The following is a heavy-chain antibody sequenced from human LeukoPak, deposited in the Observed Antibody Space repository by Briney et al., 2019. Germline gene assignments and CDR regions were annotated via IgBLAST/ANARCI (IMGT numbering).Heavy chain of an antibody. D-gene: IGHD2-8*01. Sequence: PGGSLRLSCAASGFTFSSYGMHWVRQAPGKGLEWVAVIWYDGSNKYYADSVKGRFTMSRDNSKNTLYLQMNSLRAEDTAVYYCARVRRVSYNWFDPWGQGTLVTVSS. J-gene: IGHJ5*02. V-gene: IGHV3-33*01. CDR2: IWYDGSNK. CDR3: ARVRRVSYNWFDP. CDR1: GFTFSSYG.